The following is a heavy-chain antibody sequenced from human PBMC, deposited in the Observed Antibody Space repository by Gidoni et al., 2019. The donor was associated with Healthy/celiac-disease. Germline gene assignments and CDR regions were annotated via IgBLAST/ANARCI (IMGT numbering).Heavy chain of an antibody. D-gene: IGHD2-2*01. CDR1: GFTFDDYG. J-gene: IGHJ4*02. CDR3: ARARYCSSTSCYLPDY. Sequence: EVQLVESGGGVVRPGGSLRLSCAASGFTFDDYGMSWVRQAPGKGLELVSGINWNGGSTGYADSVKGRFTISRDNAKNSLYLQMNSLRAEDTALYHCARARYCSSTSCYLPDYWGQGTLVTVSS. CDR2: INWNGGST. V-gene: IGHV3-20*01.